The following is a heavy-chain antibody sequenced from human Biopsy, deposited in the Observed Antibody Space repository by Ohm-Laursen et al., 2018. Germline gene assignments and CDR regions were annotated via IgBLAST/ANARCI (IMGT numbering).Heavy chain of an antibody. D-gene: IGHD3-16*01. CDR1: GYNFISYS. V-gene: IGHV1-18*01. Sequence: SVKVSCNTSGYNFISYSINWVRQAPGQGLEWMGWIRPLNGDTKYGQKLQGRVTMTTDTSANTAYMELRSLRSDDAAVYFCARVREGGLLDYWGQGILVTVSS. CDR2: IRPLNGDT. J-gene: IGHJ4*02. CDR3: ARVREGGLLDY.